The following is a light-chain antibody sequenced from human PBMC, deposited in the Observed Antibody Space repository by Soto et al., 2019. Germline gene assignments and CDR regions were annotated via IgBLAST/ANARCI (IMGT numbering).Light chain of an antibody. CDR1: QDISKY. CDR3: QQFHSQPLT. V-gene: IGKV1-33*01. J-gene: IGKJ4*01. Sequence: DIQMTQSPSSLSASVGDRVTITCQASQDISKYVNWYQQKPGTAPKLLIYDGSNVQLGVPSRFSVSGSGTDFTFTNNSLRPEDIATYYCQQFHSQPLTFGGGTKVEIK. CDR2: DGS.